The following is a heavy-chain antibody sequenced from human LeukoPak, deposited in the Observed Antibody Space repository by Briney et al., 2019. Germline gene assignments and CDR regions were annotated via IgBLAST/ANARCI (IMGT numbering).Heavy chain of an antibody. J-gene: IGHJ3*02. CDR3: ARPSITMIPDI. D-gene: IGHD3-22*01. Sequence: PSETLSLTCAVYGGSFSGYYWSWIRQPPGKGLEWIGEINHGGSTNYNPSLKSRVTISVDTSKNQFSLKLSSVTAADTAVYYCARPSITMIPDIWGQGTMVTVSS. CDR2: INHGGST. CDR1: GGSFSGYY. V-gene: IGHV4-34*01.